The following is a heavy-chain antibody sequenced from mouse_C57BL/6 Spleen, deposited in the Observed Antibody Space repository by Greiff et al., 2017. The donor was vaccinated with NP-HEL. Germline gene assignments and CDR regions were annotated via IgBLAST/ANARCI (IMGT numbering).Heavy chain of an antibody. CDR2: IYPGDGDT. CDR1: GYAFSSSW. Sequence: VQLQQSGPELVKPGASVKISCKASGYAFSSSWMNWVKQRPGKGLEWIGRIYPGDGDTNYNGKFKGKATLTADKSSSTAYMQLSSLTSEDSAVYFCARELTPWFAYWGQGTLVTVSA. CDR3: ARELTPWFAY. V-gene: IGHV1-82*01. D-gene: IGHD1-1*01. J-gene: IGHJ3*01.